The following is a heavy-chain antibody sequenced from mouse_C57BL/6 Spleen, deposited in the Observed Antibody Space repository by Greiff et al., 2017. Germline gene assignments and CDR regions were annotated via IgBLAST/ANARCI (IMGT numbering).Heavy chain of an antibody. J-gene: IGHJ2*01. CDR1: GFTFSDYY. CDR2: INYDGSST. V-gene: IGHV5-16*01. D-gene: IGHD4-1*01. Sequence: EVKLVESEGGLVQPGSSMKLSCTASGFTFSDYYMAWVRQVPEKGLEWVANINYDGSSTYYLDSLKSRFIISRDNAKNILYLQMSSLKSEDTATYYCAREPLTGGYFDYWGQGTTLTVSS. CDR3: AREPLTGGYFDY.